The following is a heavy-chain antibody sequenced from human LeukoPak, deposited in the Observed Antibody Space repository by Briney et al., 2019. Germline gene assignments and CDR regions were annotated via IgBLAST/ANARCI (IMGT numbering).Heavy chain of an antibody. CDR3: ARESITMVRGAAANTYYYYYYMDV. D-gene: IGHD3-10*01. J-gene: IGHJ6*03. CDR2: IYYSGST. CDR1: GGSISSSSYY. V-gene: IGHV4-39*02. Sequence: SETLSLTCTVSGGSISSSSYYWGWIRQPPGKGLEWIGSIYYSGSTYYNPSLKSRVTISVDTSKNQFSLKLSSVTAADTAVYYCARESITMVRGAAANTYYYYYYMDVWGKGTTVTISS.